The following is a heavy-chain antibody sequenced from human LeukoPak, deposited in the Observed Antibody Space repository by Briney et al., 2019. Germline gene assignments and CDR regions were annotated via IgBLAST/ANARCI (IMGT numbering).Heavy chain of an antibody. Sequence: ASVKVSCKASGYTFTSYAMHWVRQAPGQRLEWMGWINAGNGNTKYSQKFQGRVTITRDTSASTAYMELSSLRSEDTAVYYCARDMYSSGWYGAFDYWGQGTLVTVSS. CDR1: GYTFTSYA. J-gene: IGHJ4*02. CDR2: INAGNGNT. CDR3: ARDMYSSGWYGAFDY. D-gene: IGHD6-19*01. V-gene: IGHV1-3*01.